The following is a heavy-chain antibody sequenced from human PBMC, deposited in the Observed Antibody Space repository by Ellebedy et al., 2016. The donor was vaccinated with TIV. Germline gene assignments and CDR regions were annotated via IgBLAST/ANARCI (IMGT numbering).Heavy chain of an antibody. D-gene: IGHD3-10*01. J-gene: IGHJ4*02. CDR2: ISSSSSYI. CDR3: ARVRRGIYGSGSWDY. CDR1: GFTFSSYS. Sequence: PGGSLRLSCAASGFTFSSYSMNWVRQAPGKGLEWVSSISSSSSYIYYADSVKGRFTISRDNAKNSLYLQMNSLRAEDTAVYYCARVRRGIYGSGSWDYWGQGTLVTVSS. V-gene: IGHV3-21*01.